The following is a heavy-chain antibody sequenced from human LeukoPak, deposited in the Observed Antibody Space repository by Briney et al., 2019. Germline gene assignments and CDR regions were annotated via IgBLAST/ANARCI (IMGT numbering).Heavy chain of an antibody. D-gene: IGHD6-13*01. CDR1: GFTFSSYG. J-gene: IGHJ4*02. CDR3: AKAEQQLGVSY. V-gene: IGHV3-30*18. Sequence: PGGSLRLSCAASGFTFSSYGMHWVRQAPGKGLEWVAVISYDGSNKYYADSVEGRFTISRDNSKNTLYLQMNSLRAEDTAVYYCAKAEQQLGVSYWGQGTLVTVSS. CDR2: ISYDGSNK.